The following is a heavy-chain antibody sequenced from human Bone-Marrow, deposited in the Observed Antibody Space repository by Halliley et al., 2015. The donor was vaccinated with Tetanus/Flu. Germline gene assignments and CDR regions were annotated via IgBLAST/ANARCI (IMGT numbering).Heavy chain of an antibody. V-gene: IGHV4-30-4*01. Sequence: GYVYSTGATYSTPSLKSRVAISIDTSKNQFSLGVYSVTAADTAVYYCGRESPDSSGYFLFDSWGQGTLVTVSS. CDR3: GRESPDSSGYFLFDS. J-gene: IGHJ4*02. D-gene: IGHD5-18*01. CDR2: VYSTGAT.